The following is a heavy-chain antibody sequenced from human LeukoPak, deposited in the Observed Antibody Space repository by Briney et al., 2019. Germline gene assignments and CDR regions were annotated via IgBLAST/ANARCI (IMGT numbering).Heavy chain of an antibody. Sequence: ASVKVSCKASGYTFTGYSIHWVRQAPGQGLEWMGWINPNSGGTNYAQKFQGRVTMTRDTSINTAYMELSRLRSNDTAVYYCARNGAPFYSDSIPPNCFDPWGQGTLVTVSS. D-gene: IGHD3-22*01. CDR2: INPNSGGT. V-gene: IGHV1-2*02. J-gene: IGHJ5*02. CDR1: GYTFTGYS. CDR3: ARNGAPFYSDSIPPNCFDP.